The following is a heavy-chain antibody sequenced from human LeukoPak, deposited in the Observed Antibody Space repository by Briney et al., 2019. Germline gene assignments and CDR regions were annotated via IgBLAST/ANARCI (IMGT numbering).Heavy chain of an antibody. CDR1: GFTFSNYD. CDR2: ISYDGNNK. Sequence: GASLRLSCAASGFTFSNYDIHWVRQAPGKGLEWVALISYDGNNKYYADSVKGRFTISRDNSKNTLYLQMNSLRAEDTAVYYCAKGFRFGELLSYFDYWGQGTLVTVSS. D-gene: IGHD3-10*01. CDR3: AKGFRFGELLSYFDY. V-gene: IGHV3-30*18. J-gene: IGHJ4*02.